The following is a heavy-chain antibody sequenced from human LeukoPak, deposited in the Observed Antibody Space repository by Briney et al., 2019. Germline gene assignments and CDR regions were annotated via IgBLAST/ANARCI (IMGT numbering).Heavy chain of an antibody. CDR1: GGSIRSYY. Sequence: SWSLSLTSSVCGGSIRSYYWGWIRQPAGKGLEWIGRIYSSGSTNYNPSLKSRVTMSVYTSKNQFSLKLSSVTATDTAVYYCARANKAIAAAGEFDYWGQGTLVTVSS. J-gene: IGHJ4*02. CDR2: IYSSGST. V-gene: IGHV4-4*07. CDR3: ARANKAIAAAGEFDY. D-gene: IGHD6-13*01.